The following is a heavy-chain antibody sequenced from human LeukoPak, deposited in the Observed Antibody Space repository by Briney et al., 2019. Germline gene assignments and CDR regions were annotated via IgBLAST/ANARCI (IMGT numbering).Heavy chain of an antibody. V-gene: IGHV3-23*01. Sequence: GGSLRLSCAASGFTFSSYAMSWVRQAPGKGLDWVSAMSCSCCSTYYAGSVNGRFTISRANSQHTLYLQMNSLTAEDPAVYYCAKASVGSNDFWRRYAAEYFQHWGQGTLVTVSS. CDR2: MSCSCCST. CDR1: GFTFSSYA. D-gene: IGHD3-3*01. J-gene: IGHJ1*01. CDR3: AKASVGSNDFWRRYAAEYFQH.